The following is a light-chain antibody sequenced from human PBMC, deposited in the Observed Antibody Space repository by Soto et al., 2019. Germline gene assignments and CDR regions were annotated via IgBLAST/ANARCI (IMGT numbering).Light chain of an antibody. CDR1: TSNIGSNS. CDR3: AAWDDSLNGWV. V-gene: IGLV1-44*01. CDR2: SSD. Sequence: QSVLTQPPSASGTPGQRVTISCSGSTSNIGSNSVNWYQQLPGTAPKPLLYSSDRRPSGVPDRFSGSKSGTSASLAINGLQPEDEADYYCAAWDDSLNGWVFGGGTKVTVL. J-gene: IGLJ3*02.